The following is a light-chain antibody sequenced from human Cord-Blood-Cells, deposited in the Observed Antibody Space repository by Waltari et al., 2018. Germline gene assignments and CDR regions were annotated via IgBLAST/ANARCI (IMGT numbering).Light chain of an antibody. CDR3: QQYNNWPPYS. Sequence: EIVMTQSPATLSVSPGERVTLSCRASQSVSSNLAWYQQKPGQAPRLLIYGASTRATGIPARCSGSGSGTEFTLTISSLQSEDFAVYYCQQYNNWPPYSFGQGTKLEIK. CDR2: GAS. V-gene: IGKV3-15*01. CDR1: QSVSSN. J-gene: IGKJ2*03.